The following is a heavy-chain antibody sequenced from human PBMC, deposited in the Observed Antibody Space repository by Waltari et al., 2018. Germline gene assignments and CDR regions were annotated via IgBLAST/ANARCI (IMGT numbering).Heavy chain of an antibody. V-gene: IGHV3-73*02. CDR3: TTGVWRGMDGEKLDI. D-gene: IGHD3-3*01. Sequence: EVKLVESGGGLVQPGGSLILSCVASGFTFSGSAIHWVRQASGNGPEKGGQIRSRSNRCATTNAAPVRVRLASIREESKKTESLQMNSLATEETAVYYCTTGVWRGMDGEKLDIWGQGTRVTVSS. J-gene: IGHJ3*02. CDR1: GFTFSGSA. CDR2: IRSRSNRCAT.